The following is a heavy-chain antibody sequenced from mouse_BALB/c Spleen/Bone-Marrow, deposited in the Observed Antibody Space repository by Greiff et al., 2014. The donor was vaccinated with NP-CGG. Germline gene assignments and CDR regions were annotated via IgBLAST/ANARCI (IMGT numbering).Heavy chain of an antibody. V-gene: IGHV14-3*02. CDR2: IDPANGNT. Sequence: VQLKQSGAELVKPGASVKLSCTASGFNIKDTYIHWGKQRPEQGLGGIGRIDPANGNTKYDPKFQGKATITADTSSSTAYLYLSRLTSEDTAVYYCARYRLGTYFDYWGQGTTLTVSS. J-gene: IGHJ2*01. D-gene: IGHD2-14*01. CDR3: ARYRLGTYFDY. CDR1: GFNIKDTY.